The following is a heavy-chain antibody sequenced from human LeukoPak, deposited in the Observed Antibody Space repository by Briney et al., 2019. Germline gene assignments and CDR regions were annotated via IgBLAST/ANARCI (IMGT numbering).Heavy chain of an antibody. CDR1: GFTFSSHW. Sequence: GGSLTLSCAASGFTFSSHWMHWVRQAPGKGLVWVSRINSGGRSTTYADSVKGRFTISRDNAKNTLYLQMNSLRAEDTAVYYCARDLGYASYYYYLDVWGKGTTVTVSS. D-gene: IGHD5-12*01. V-gene: IGHV3-74*01. CDR3: ARDLGYASYYYYLDV. J-gene: IGHJ6*03. CDR2: INSGGRST.